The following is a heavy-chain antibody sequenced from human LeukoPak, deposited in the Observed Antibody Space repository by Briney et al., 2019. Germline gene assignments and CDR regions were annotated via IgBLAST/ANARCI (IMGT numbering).Heavy chain of an antibody. Sequence: GGSLRLSCAASGFTFSSYEMNWVRQAPGKGLEWVAYISSSGSTIYYADSVKGRFTISRDNSKNTLYLQMNSLRAEDTAVHYCAKDHSGAASGHFFDYWGQGTLVTVSS. V-gene: IGHV3-48*03. CDR2: ISSSGSTI. D-gene: IGHD6-19*01. J-gene: IGHJ4*02. CDR3: AKDHSGAASGHFFDY. CDR1: GFTFSSYE.